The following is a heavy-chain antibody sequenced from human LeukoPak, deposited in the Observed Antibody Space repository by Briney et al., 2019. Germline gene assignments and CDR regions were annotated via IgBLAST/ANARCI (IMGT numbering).Heavy chain of an antibody. V-gene: IGHV1-24*01. Sequence: ASVKVSCKVSGYTLTELSMHWVRQAPGKGLEWMGGFDPEDGETIYAQKIQGRVTMTEDTSTDTAYMELSSLRSEDTAVYYCATDHPIYGSGSYFDYWGQGTLVTVSS. CDR2: FDPEDGET. J-gene: IGHJ4*02. D-gene: IGHD3-10*01. CDR1: GYTLTELS. CDR3: ATDHPIYGSGSYFDY.